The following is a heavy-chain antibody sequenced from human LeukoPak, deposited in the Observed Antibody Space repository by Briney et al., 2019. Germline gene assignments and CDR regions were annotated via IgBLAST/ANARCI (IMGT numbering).Heavy chain of an antibody. CDR3: ARDLRYYDILTGPVLDYYYGMDV. CDR2: ISSSSSYI. CDR1: GFTFRSYS. J-gene: IGHJ6*02. Sequence: PGGSLRLSCAASGFTFRSYSMNWVRQAPGKGLEWVSSISSSSSYIYYADSVKGRFTISRDNAKNSLYLQMNSLRAEDTAVYYCARDLRYYDILTGPVLDYYYGMDVWGQGTTVTVSS. V-gene: IGHV3-21*01. D-gene: IGHD3-9*01.